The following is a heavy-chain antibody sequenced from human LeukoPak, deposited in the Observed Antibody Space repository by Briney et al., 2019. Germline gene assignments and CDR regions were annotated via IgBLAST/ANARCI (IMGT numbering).Heavy chain of an antibody. CDR2: ISYDGSNK. CDR3: AKDSRPVVPAAMPGI. D-gene: IGHD2-2*01. V-gene: IGHV3-30*18. J-gene: IGHJ4*02. Sequence: PGGSLRLSCAASGFTFSSYGMHWVRQAPGKGLEWVAVISYDGSNKYYADSVKGRFTISRDNSKNTLYLQMSSLRAEDTAVYYCAKDSRPVVPAAMPGIWGQGTLVTVSS. CDR1: GFTFSSYG.